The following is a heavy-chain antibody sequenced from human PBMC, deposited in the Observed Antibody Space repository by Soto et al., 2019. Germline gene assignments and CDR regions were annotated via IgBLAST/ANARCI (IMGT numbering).Heavy chain of an antibody. J-gene: IGHJ4*02. CDR3: ARVTDY. V-gene: IGHV4-30-2*01. CDR1: GCSISSGGGS. Sequence: SETLSVTCAVAGCSISSGGGSWSWIRQPPGKGLEWIGYMYHSGSTYYNPSLKSRVTISIDRSKNQFSLKLSSVTAADTAVYYCARVTDYRGQGILVTVSS. CDR2: MYHSGST.